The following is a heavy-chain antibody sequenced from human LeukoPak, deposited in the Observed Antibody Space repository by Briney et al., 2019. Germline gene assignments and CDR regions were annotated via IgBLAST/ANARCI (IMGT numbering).Heavy chain of an antibody. J-gene: IGHJ4*02. V-gene: IGHV4-59*01. CDR2: IYYSGST. D-gene: IGHD3-22*01. CDR3: ARVVYYDSSVFDY. CDR1: GVSTSSYY. Sequence: SETLSPTCTVSGVSTSSYYWTWSRQPPGPGLKGIGYIYYSGSTNYNRSLKSQLTLSVDTSKNQFSLILNSVTAADTAVYYCARVVYYDSSVFDYWGQGTLVTVSS.